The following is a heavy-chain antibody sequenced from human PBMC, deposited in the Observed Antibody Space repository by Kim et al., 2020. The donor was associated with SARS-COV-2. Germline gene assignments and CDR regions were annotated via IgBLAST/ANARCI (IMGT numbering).Heavy chain of an antibody. Sequence: SETLSLTCAVYGGSLSGCYWSWIRQPPGKGLEWIGEIYHSGTTNYNPSLKSRVTISVDTSKNQFSLKLSSVTAADTAVYYCARSLYHAPSNSWVRFDPWGQGTLVTVSS. CDR2: IYHSGTT. D-gene: IGHD6-13*01. J-gene: IGHJ5*02. CDR1: GGSLSGCY. CDR3: ARSLYHAPSNSWVRFDP. V-gene: IGHV4-34*01.